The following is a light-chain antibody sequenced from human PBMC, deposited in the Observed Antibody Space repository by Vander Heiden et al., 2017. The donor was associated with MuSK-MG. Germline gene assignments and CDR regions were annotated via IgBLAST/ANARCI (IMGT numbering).Light chain of an antibody. J-gene: IGKJ5*01. CDR2: DAS. CDR3: QQLSNWPPIT. CDR1: QSVSSY. Sequence: ATLSCRASQSVSSYLAWYQQKPGQAPRLLIYDASNRATGIPARFSGSGSGTDFTLTISSLEPEDFAVYYCQQLSNWPPITFGQGTQLEIK. V-gene: IGKV3-11*01.